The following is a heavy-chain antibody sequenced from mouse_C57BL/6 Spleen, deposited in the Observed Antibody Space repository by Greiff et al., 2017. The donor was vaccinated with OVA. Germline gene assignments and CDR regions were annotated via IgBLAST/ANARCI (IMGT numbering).Heavy chain of an antibody. Sequence: QVHVKQSGAELMKPGASVKLSCKATGYTFTGYWIEWVKQRPGHGLEWIGEILPGSGSTNYNEKFNGKATFTADTSSNTAYMQLSNLTTEDSAIDYYAGPSTTVPYYFDYWGQGTTLTVSS. CDR1: GYTFTGYW. D-gene: IGHD1-1*01. J-gene: IGHJ2*01. CDR3: AGPSTTVPYYFDY. CDR2: ILPGSGST. V-gene: IGHV1-9*01.